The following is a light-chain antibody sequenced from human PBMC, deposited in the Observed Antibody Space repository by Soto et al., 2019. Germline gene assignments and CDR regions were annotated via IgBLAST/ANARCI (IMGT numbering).Light chain of an antibody. CDR3: SSYTTSNTRQIV. V-gene: IGLV2-14*01. Sequence: QSALTQPASVSGSPGQSITISCTETSSDVGGYNYVSWYQQHPGKAPKFIIYDVSNRPSGVSNRFSGSKSGNTASLTISGLQAEDEADYYCSSYTTSNTRQIVFGTGTKLTVL. CDR2: DVS. J-gene: IGLJ1*01. CDR1: SSDVGGYNY.